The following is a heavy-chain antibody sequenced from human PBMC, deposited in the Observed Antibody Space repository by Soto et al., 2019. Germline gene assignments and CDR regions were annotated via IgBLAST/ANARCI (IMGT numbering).Heavy chain of an antibody. D-gene: IGHD6-13*01. V-gene: IGHV1-24*01. Sequence: ASVKVSCKVSGYTLTELSMHWVRQAPGKGLEWMGGFDPEDGETIYAQKFQGRVTMTEDTSTDTAFMELSSLRSEDTAVYYCAGKQLLAPYYGMDVWGQGTTVTVSS. CDR1: GYTLTELS. CDR2: FDPEDGET. J-gene: IGHJ6*02. CDR3: AGKQLLAPYYGMDV.